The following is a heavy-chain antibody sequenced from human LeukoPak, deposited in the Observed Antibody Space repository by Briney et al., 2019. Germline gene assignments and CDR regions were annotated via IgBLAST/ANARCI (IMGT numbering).Heavy chain of an antibody. CDR2: MNPNSGNT. Sequence: ASVKVSCKASGYTFTSYDINWVRQATGQGLEWMGWMNPNSGNTGYAQKFQGRVTMTRNTSISTACMELSSLRSEDTAVYYCARGAACYDFWSGYSDYWGQGTLVTVSS. V-gene: IGHV1-8*01. D-gene: IGHD3-3*01. CDR3: ARGAACYDFWSGYSDY. J-gene: IGHJ4*02. CDR1: GYTFTSYD.